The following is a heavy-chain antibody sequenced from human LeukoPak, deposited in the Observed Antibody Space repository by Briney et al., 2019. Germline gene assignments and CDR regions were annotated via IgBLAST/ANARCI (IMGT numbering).Heavy chain of an antibody. CDR3: ARRRKVHYDSSAYAFDI. CDR2: INPSGGST. Sequence: ASVKVSCKASGYTFTSYYMHWVRQAPGQGLEWMGIINPSGGSTNYAQKFQGRVTMTRDMSTSTVYMELSSLRSEDTAVYYCARRRKVHYDSSAYAFDIWGQGTMVTVSS. D-gene: IGHD3-22*01. V-gene: IGHV1-46*01. J-gene: IGHJ3*02. CDR1: GYTFTSYY.